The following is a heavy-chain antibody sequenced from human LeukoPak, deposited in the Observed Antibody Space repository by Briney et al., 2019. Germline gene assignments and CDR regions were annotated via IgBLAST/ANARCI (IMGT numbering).Heavy chain of an antibody. CDR2: ISTGGDI. CDR1: AGSICNSY. V-gene: IGHV4-4*08. Sequence: SETLSLTCAVSAGSICNSYCSWARQPPGKGLQFIGYISTGGDINYNPSLRSRATMSINPSNNQLSLTLTSVTTADTAVYFCVRGPGRGYDLEPWGQGSLVNVSS. J-gene: IGHJ5*02. CDR3: VRGPGRGYDLEP. D-gene: IGHD3-22*01.